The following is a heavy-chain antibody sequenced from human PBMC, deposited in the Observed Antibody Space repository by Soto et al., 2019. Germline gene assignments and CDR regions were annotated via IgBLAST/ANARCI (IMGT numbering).Heavy chain of an antibody. V-gene: IGHV3-21*01. CDR1: GFTFSSYS. Sequence: GGSLRLSCAASGFTFSSYSMNWVRQAPGKGLEWVSSISSSSSYIYYADSVKGRFTISRDNAKNSLYLQMNSLRAEDTAVYYCARDLNDGSESPDYYYGMDVWGQGTTVTVS. CDR2: ISSSSSYI. D-gene: IGHD3-10*01. CDR3: ARDLNDGSESPDYYYGMDV. J-gene: IGHJ6*02.